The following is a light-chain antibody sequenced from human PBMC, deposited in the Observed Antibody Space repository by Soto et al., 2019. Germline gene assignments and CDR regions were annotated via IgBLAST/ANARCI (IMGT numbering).Light chain of an antibody. CDR2: EAS. CDR1: HNLDKW. J-gene: IGKJ4*01. Sequence: IQMTQSPSSLSASVGDRVTITCRASHNLDKWLAWYQQKPGKAPKLLIYEASSLQSGVPSRFSGSGSGTEFTLTITSLQPDDFATYYCPQYNTFLTFGGGTKVDIK. CDR3: PQYNTFLT. V-gene: IGKV1-5*03.